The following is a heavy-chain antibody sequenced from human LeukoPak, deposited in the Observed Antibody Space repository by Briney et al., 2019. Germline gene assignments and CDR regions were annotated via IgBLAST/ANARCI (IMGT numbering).Heavy chain of an antibody. V-gene: IGHV3-30*02. CDR2: IRYDETKE. D-gene: IGHD1-1*01. CDR3: AKAAVATGYHYTYYMDV. Sequence: PGGSLRLSCATSGFTSTNYGRHWVRQAPGKGLEWVAFIRYDETKEFYADSVKGRFTVSRDNSKSTLYLQMNSLRPEDTGVYCCAKAAVATGYHYTYYMDVWGKGTTVTIS. J-gene: IGHJ6*03. CDR1: GFTSTNYG.